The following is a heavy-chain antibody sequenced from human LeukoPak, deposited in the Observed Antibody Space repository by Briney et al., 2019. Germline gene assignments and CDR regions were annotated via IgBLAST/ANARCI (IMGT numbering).Heavy chain of an antibody. CDR3: AKGTTYYDILTGRLDY. J-gene: IGHJ4*02. V-gene: IGHV3-23*01. CDR1: GFTVSSNY. CDR2: ISGSGGST. D-gene: IGHD3-9*01. Sequence: GGSLRLSCAASGFTVSSNYMSWVRQAPGKGLEWVSAISGSGGSTYYADSVKGRFTISRDNSKNTLYLQMNSLRAEDTAVYYCAKGTTYYDILTGRLDYWGQGTLVTVSS.